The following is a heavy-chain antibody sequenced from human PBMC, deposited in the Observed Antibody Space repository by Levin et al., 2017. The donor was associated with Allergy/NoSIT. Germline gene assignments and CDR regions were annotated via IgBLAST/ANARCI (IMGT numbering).Heavy chain of an antibody. J-gene: IGHJ3*01. CDR3: ARGFQVYARYGFDL. CDR2: IHHSGST. Sequence: SETLSLTCAVYGGSFTGYYWSWIRQPPGKGLEWIGEIHHSGSTSYSPSLKSRVTISRDTSKNQFSLKLSSVTAADTAVYYCARGFQVYARYGFDLWGQGTLVTVSS. V-gene: IGHV4-34*01. CDR1: GGSFTGYY. D-gene: IGHD2-8*01.